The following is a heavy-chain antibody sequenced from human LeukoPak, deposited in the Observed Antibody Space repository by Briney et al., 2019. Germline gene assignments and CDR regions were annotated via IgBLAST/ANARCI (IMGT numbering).Heavy chain of an antibody. Sequence: PSETLSLTCAVSGGSISSSHWWNWVRQPPGKGLEWIGYIYYSGSTNYNPSLKSRVTISVDTSKNQFSLKLSSVTAADTAVYYCARVNMYSSGVDYWGQGTLVTVSS. CDR1: GGSISSSHW. J-gene: IGHJ4*02. CDR2: IYYSGST. CDR3: ARVNMYSSGVDY. D-gene: IGHD6-19*01. V-gene: IGHV4-4*02.